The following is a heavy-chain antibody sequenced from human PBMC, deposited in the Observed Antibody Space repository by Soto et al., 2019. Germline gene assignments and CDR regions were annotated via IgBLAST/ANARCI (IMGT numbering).Heavy chain of an antibody. Sequence: QVQLQQSGPGLVKPSETLSLTCTVSSGPSSSHNWGWIRQPPGRGLEWIGYVYYTGGTSYNPSLQSRVPISADTSTNHISLTLSSVTAADPAVYYCVRQGIGNLHGLVDVWGQGTTVSVSS. V-gene: IGHV4-59*08. CDR3: VRQGIGNLHGLVDV. D-gene: IGHD1-1*01. CDR2: VYYTGGT. J-gene: IGHJ6*02. CDR1: SGPSSSHN.